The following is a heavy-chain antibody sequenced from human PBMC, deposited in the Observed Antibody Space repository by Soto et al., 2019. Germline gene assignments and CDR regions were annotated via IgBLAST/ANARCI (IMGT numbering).Heavy chain of an antibody. J-gene: IGHJ4*02. V-gene: IGHV4-34*01. CDR1: GGSFSGYY. D-gene: IGHD1-1*01. Sequence: SETLSLTCAVYGGSFSGYYWSWIRQPPGKGLEWIGEINHSGSTNYNPSLKSRVTISVDTSKNQFSLKLSSVTAADTAVYYCATNAQLERRGEGFIDYWGQGTLVTVSS. CDR2: INHSGST. CDR3: ATNAQLERRGEGFIDY.